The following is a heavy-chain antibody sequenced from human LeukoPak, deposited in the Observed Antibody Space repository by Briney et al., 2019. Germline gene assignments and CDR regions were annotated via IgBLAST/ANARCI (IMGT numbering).Heavy chain of an antibody. CDR2: IYYSGST. J-gene: IGHJ5*02. CDR1: GGSISSGDYY. CDR3: ARVYGSGVVVTATPWYNWFDP. V-gene: IGHV4-30-4*01. D-gene: IGHD2-21*02. Sequence: SQTLSLTCTVSGGSISSGDYYWSWIRQPPGKGLEWIGYIYYSGSTYYNPSLKSRVTISVDTSKNQFSLKLSSVTAADTAVYYCARVYGSGVVVTATPWYNWFDPWGQGTLVTVSS.